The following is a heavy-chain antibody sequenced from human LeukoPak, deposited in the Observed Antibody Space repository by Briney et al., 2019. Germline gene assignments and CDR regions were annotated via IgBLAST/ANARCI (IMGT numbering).Heavy chain of an antibody. CDR1: GGSISSSSYY. CDR2: IYYRGST. Sequence: PAETLSLTCTVSGGSISSSSYYWRWVRQPPGKGLEWIGRIYYRGSTYYSPSLKSRVPISVDTSKNQFFFKLSSVTAADTDVYCCARHHQRGSDRNDWGQGTLVTVSS. D-gene: IGHD3-10*01. J-gene: IGHJ4*02. V-gene: IGHV4-39*01. CDR3: ARHHQRGSDRND.